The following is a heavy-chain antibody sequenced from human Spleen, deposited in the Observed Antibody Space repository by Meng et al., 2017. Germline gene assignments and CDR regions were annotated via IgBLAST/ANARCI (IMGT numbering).Heavy chain of an antibody. CDR2: MYWNDDK. CDR3: AHRLGRGRFGELSPYYFDY. D-gene: IGHD3-10*01. J-gene: IGHJ4*02. V-gene: IGHV2-5*01. Sequence: SGPTLVKPTQTLTLTCTFSGFSLSTSGVGVGWIRQPPGKALEWLALMYWNDDKRYSPSLKSRLTITKDTSKNQVVLTMTNMDPVDTATYYCAHRLGRGRFGELSPYYFDYWGQGTLVTVSS. CDR1: GFSLSTSGVG.